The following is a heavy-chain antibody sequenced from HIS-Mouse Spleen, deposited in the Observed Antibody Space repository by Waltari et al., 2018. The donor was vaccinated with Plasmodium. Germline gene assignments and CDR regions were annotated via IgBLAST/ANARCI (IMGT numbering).Heavy chain of an antibody. CDR2: IRSKANSYAT. V-gene: IGHV3-73*01. J-gene: IGHJ4*02. CDR3: TRRYGDFDY. CDR1: GFTFSGSA. D-gene: IGHD4-17*01. Sequence: EVQLVESGGGLVQPGGSLKLSCAASGFTFSGSAMHWVREASGKGVEGVGRIRSKANSYATAYAASVKGRFTISRDDSKNTAYLQMNSLKTEDTAVYYCTRRYGDFDYWGQGTLVTVSS.